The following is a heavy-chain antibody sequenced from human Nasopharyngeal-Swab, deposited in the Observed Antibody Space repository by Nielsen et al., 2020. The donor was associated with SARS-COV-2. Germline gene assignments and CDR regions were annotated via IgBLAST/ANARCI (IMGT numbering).Heavy chain of an antibody. D-gene: IGHD3-16*01. V-gene: IGHV4-34*01. J-gene: IGHJ4*02. CDR3: ARDGYASGIDY. CDR2: INHSGST. Sequence: WIRQPPGKGLEWIGEINHSGSTNYNPSLKSRVTISVDTSKNQFSLKVSSVTAADTAVYYCARDGYASGIDYWGQGTLVTVSS.